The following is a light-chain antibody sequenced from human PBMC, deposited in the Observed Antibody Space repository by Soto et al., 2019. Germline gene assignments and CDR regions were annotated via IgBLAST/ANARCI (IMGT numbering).Light chain of an antibody. Sequence: IQFTQSPSFLCASVGDIVTITCRASQGIRNDLVWYQQKPGKAPKLVIYAASSLQSGVPSRFRGSGSGTDFTLTISSLQPEDFATYYCLQDYNSPRTFGQGTKVDIK. CDR3: LQDYNSPRT. CDR1: QGIRND. CDR2: AAS. J-gene: IGKJ1*01. V-gene: IGKV1-6*01.